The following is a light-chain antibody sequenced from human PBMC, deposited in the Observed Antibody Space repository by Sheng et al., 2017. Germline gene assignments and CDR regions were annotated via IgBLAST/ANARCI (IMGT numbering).Light chain of an antibody. V-gene: IGKV1-12*01. J-gene: IGKJ2*01. Sequence: DIQMTQFPSSVSASVGDRVTITCRASQGISSWLAGISRNQGKPLAPDLWCIHFAKWGPIQGSAAVDLGQTSLSLISSLQPEDFATYFCQQANSFPYTFGQGTKLEIK. CDR1: QGISSW. CDR2: CI. CDR3: QQANSFPYT.